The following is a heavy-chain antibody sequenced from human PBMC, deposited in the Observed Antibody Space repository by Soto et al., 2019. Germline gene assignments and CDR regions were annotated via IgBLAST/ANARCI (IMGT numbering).Heavy chain of an antibody. CDR3: AIGTHLPGAWDY. CDR1: GGSISSGGYY. CDR2: IYYSGST. J-gene: IGHJ4*02. V-gene: IGHV4-31*03. Sequence: QVQLQESGPGLVKPSQTLSLTCTVSGGSISSGGYYWSWIRQHPGEGLEWIGYIYYSGSTYYNPSLKIRVTISIDTSKTQFSLKLSSVTAADTAVYYCAIGTHLPGAWDYWGQGTLVTVSS.